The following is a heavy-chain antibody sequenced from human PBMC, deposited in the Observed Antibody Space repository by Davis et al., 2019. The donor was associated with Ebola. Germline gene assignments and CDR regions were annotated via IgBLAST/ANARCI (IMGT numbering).Heavy chain of an antibody. CDR2: SSRRSDTR. J-gene: IGHJ4*02. CDR1: GVTISRYS. D-gene: IGHD3-10*01. Sequence: PGGSLRLSCAASGVTISRYSMNWVRQAPGKGLEWVSDSSRRSDTRYYADSVRGRFTISRDTAKKSLYLQMNGLRAGDTAVYYCARAHFGSGSYYDYWGQGTLVTVSS. CDR3: ARAHFGSGSYYDY. V-gene: IGHV3-48*01.